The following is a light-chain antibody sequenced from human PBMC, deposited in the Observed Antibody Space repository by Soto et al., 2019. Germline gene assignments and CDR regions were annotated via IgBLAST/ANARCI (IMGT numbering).Light chain of an antibody. CDR3: QSYDSSLRGSV. CDR2: GNI. Sequence: QSVLTQPPSVSGAPGQRVTISCTGSSSNIGAGYDVHWYQQLPGTAPKLLIYGNINRPSGVPDRFSGSKSGTSASLAITGLQAEDEADYFCQSYDSSLRGSVFGGGTKLTVL. J-gene: IGLJ3*02. CDR1: SSNIGAGYD. V-gene: IGLV1-40*01.